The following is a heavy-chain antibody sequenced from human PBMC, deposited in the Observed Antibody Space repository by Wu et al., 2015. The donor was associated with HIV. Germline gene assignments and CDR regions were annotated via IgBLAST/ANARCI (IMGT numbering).Heavy chain of an antibody. CDR2: IIPIFGTA. CDR3: AREYYYDSSGYYYVLDY. D-gene: IGHD3-22*01. Sequence: VQLVQSGAEVKKPGASVKVSCKASGYTFTSYGISWVRQAPGQGLEWMGRIIPIFGTANYALKFQVRVTITADESTSTAYMELSSLTSDDTAVYYCAREYYYDSSGYYYVLDYWGQGTLVTVSS. V-gene: IGHV1-69*13. CDR1: GYTFTSYG. J-gene: IGHJ4*02.